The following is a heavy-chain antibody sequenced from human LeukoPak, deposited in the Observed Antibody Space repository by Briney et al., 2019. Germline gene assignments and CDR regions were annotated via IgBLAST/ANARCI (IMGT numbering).Heavy chain of an antibody. Sequence: SETLSLTCAVYGGSFRNYWWTWIRQPPGKGLEWIGEIHDSGRTNYNPSLKSRVTISVDTSKNQFSLKLRSVIAADTAVYFCVRGGYWTFDSWGQGILVTVSS. D-gene: IGHD3-22*01. CDR2: IHDSGRT. CDR1: GGSFRNYW. CDR3: VRGGYWTFDS. J-gene: IGHJ5*01. V-gene: IGHV4-34*01.